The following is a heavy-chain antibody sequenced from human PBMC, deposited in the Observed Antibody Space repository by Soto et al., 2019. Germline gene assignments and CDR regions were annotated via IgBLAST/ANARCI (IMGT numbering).Heavy chain of an antibody. V-gene: IGHV3-64*01. CDR3: AREGYSSSWYGGWFDP. Sequence: EVQLVESGGGLVQPGGSLRLSCAASGFTFSSYAMHWVRQAPGKGLEYVSAISSNGGSTYYANSVKGRFTISRDNSKNTLYLQMGSLRAEDMVVYYCAREGYSSSWYGGWFDPWGQGTLVTVSS. CDR1: GFTFSSYA. CDR2: ISSNGGST. D-gene: IGHD6-13*01. J-gene: IGHJ5*02.